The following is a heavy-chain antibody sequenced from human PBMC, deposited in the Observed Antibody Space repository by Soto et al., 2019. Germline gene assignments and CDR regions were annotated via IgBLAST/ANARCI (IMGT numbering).Heavy chain of an antibody. CDR2: ISPSSTYI. D-gene: IGHD2-15*01. Sequence: PXGSLKLSCEAAGVNFEKCSMNWVRQPPGKGPEWLASISPSSTYIRYADSVKGRFTISRDNARNSLSLQMMNLRADDTAIYYCATDTGDIEVVPATNWGQGTLVTVSS. J-gene: IGHJ4*02. V-gene: IGHV3-21*04. CDR3: ATDTGDIEVVPATN. CDR1: GVNFEKCS.